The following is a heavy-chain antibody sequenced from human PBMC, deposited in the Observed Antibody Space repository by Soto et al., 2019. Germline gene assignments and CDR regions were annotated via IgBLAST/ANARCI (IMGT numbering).Heavy chain of an antibody. Sequence: SETLSLTCTVSGGSVTSATYYWSWIRQPPGRGPEWIGYIYYTGKTNYNPSLKSRVTMSVDTSKNQFSLKLTSVTAADTAVYFCATQRVAAAGLGVSWGQGTLVTVSS. CDR1: GGSVTSATYY. J-gene: IGHJ5*02. D-gene: IGHD6-13*01. CDR3: ATQRVAAAGLGVS. V-gene: IGHV4-61*01. CDR2: IYYTGKT.